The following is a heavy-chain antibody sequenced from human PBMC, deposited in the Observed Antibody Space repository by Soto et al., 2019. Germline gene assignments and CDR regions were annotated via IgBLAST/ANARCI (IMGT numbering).Heavy chain of an antibody. CDR2: ISYDGSNK. J-gene: IGHJ4*02. V-gene: IGHV3-30*18. CDR1: GFTFSSYG. D-gene: IGHD5-18*01. Sequence: GGSLRLSCAASGFTFSSYGMHWVRQAPGKGLEWVAVISYDGSNKYYADSVKGRFTISRDNSKNTLYLQMNSLRAEDTAVYYCAKEVVIDSYGVGYFDYWGQGTLVTVSS. CDR3: AKEVVIDSYGVGYFDY.